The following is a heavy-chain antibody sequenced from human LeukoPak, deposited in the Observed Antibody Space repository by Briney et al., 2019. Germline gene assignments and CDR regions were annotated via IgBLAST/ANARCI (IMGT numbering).Heavy chain of an antibody. V-gene: IGHV3-23*01. CDR3: AKDPGLRFLGGYETGAFDI. J-gene: IGHJ3*02. CDR1: GFTFSSYA. Sequence: PGGFPRLSCAASGFTFSSYAMSWVRQAPGKGLEWVSAISGSGGSTYYADSVKGRFTISRDNSKNTLYLQMNSLRAEDTAVYYCAKDPGLRFLGGYETGAFDIWGQGTMVTVSS. CDR2: ISGSGGST. D-gene: IGHD3-3*01.